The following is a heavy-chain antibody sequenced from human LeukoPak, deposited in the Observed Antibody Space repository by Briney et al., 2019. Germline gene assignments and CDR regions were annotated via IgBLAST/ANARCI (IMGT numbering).Heavy chain of an antibody. V-gene: IGHV1-69*13. Sequence: SVKVSCKASGGTFSSYAISWVRQAPGQGLEWMGGIIPIFGTANYAQKFQGRVTITADESTSTAYMELSSLRSEDTAVYYCAKDTGKNAYYDFWSGYSAMFYWGQGTLVTVSS. CDR1: GGTFSSYA. CDR3: AKDTGKNAYYDFWSGYSAMFY. D-gene: IGHD3-3*01. J-gene: IGHJ4*02. CDR2: IIPIFGTA.